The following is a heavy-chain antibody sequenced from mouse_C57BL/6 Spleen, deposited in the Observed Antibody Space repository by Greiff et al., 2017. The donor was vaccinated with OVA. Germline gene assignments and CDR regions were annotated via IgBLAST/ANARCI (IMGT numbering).Heavy chain of an antibody. Sequence: QVQLQQSGADLAKPGASVKLSCKASGYTFTSYWMHWVKQRPGQGLEWIGYINPSSGYTKYNQKFKDKATLTADKSSSTAYLQLSSRTYEDSAVYYCAREGYSNPCAYWGQGTLVTVSA. CDR1: GYTFTSYW. V-gene: IGHV1-7*01. D-gene: IGHD2-5*01. CDR2: INPSSGYT. J-gene: IGHJ3*01. CDR3: AREGYSNPCAY.